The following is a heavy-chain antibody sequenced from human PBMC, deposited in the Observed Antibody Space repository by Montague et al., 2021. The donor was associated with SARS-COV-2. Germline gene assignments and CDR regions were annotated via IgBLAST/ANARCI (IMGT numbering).Heavy chain of an antibody. J-gene: IGHJ4*02. D-gene: IGHD3-22*01. V-gene: IGHV4-34*01. CDR1: GGSFNDYY. CDR3: ARGHQGVAMIVVVMIGAKYYFDY. Sequence: SETLSLTCAVYGGSFNDYYWSWIRQPPGKGLEWIGEINHGGSTNCSPSLKSRVTISADTSKNQFSLKLKSVTAADTANYYCARGHQGVAMIVVVMIGAKYYFDYWGQGSLVTVSS. CDR2: INHGGST.